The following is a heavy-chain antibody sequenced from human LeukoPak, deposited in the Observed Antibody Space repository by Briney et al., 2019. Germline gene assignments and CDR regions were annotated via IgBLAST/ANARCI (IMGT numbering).Heavy chain of an antibody. J-gene: IGHJ4*02. CDR2: IHYGGST. V-gene: IGHV4-59*01. Sequence: SETLSLTCTVSGASISSYYWSLIRQPPGKGLEWIGYIHYGGSTNYNPSLKSRVTISVDTSKNQFSLNLNSVTAADTALYYCACGTFYYFDYWGQGTLVTVSS. CDR1: GASISSYY. D-gene: IGHD1-26*01. CDR3: ACGTFYYFDY.